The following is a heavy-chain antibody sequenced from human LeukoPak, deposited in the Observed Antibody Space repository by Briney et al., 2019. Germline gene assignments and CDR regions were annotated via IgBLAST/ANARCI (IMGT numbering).Heavy chain of an antibody. J-gene: IGHJ5*02. Sequence: GASVKVSCKASGGTFSSYAISWVRQAPGQGLEWMGRIIPILGIANYAQKFQGRVTITADKSTSTAYMELSSLRSEDTAVYYCARGNYDYVWGSYRYRDDTNWFDPWGQGTLVTVSS. CDR1: GGTFSSYA. CDR3: ARGNYDYVWGSYRYRDDTNWFDP. V-gene: IGHV1-69*04. D-gene: IGHD3-16*02. CDR2: IIPILGIA.